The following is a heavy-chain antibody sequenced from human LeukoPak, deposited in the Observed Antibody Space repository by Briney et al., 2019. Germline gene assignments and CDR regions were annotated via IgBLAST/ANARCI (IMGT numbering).Heavy chain of an antibody. CDR2: MNPNSGNT. V-gene: IGHV1-8*01. J-gene: IGHJ5*02. Sequence: ASVKVSCTASGYTFTSYDINWVRQATGQGLEWMGWMNPNSGNTGYAQKFQGRVTMTRNTSISTAYMELSSLRSEDTAVYHCARDYGDFQNWFDPWGQGTLVTVSS. D-gene: IGHD4-17*01. CDR3: ARDYGDFQNWFDP. CDR1: GYTFTSYD.